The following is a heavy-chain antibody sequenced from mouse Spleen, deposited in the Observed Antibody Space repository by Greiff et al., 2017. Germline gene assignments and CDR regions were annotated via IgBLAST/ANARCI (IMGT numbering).Heavy chain of an antibody. Sequence: QVQLQQPGAELVKPGASVKLSCKASGYTFTSYWMHWVKQRPGQGLEWIGMIHPNSGSTNYNEKFKSKATLTVDKSSSTAYMQLSSLTSEDSAVYYCAIITTGYAMDYWGQGTSVTVSS. V-gene: IGHV1-64*01. CDR1: GYTFTSYW. CDR2: IHPNSGST. D-gene: IGHD2-4*01. J-gene: IGHJ4*01. CDR3: AIITTGYAMDY.